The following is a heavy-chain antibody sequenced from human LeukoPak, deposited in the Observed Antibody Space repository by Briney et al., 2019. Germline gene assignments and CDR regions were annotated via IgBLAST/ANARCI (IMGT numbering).Heavy chain of an antibody. CDR2: ISSSSSMI. D-gene: IGHD4-17*01. CDR3: ARDYGDLPARVPYFDY. V-gene: IGHV3-48*02. J-gene: IGHJ4*02. CDR1: GFTFSSYS. Sequence: GGSLRLSCVASGFTFSSYSMNWVRQAPGKGLEWVSYISSSSSMIYYADSVKGRFTISRDNAKNSLYLQMKSLRDEDTAIYYCARDYGDLPARVPYFDYWGQGTLVTVSS.